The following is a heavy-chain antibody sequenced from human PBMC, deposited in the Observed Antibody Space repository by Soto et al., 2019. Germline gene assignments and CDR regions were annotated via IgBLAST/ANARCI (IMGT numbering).Heavy chain of an antibody. J-gene: IGHJ5*02. CDR3: ARIKGYCSGGSCYSGIWFDP. CDR2: SYYSGST. Sequence: SETLSLTCTVSGGSISSYYWSWIRQPPGKGLEWIGYSYYSGSTNYNPSIKSRVTISVDTSKNQFSLKLSSVTAADTAVYYCARIKGYCSGGSCYSGIWFDPWGQGTLVTVSS. CDR1: GGSISSYY. D-gene: IGHD2-15*01. V-gene: IGHV4-59*08.